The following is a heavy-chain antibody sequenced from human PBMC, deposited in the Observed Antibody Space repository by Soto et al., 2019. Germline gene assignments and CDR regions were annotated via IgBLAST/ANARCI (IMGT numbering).Heavy chain of an antibody. CDR2: ISAYNGNT. D-gene: IGHD2-21*02. Sequence: ASVKVSCKASGYTFTSYGISWVRQAPGQGLEWMGWISAYNGNTNYAQKLQGRVTMTTDTSTSTAYMELRSLRSDDTAVYYCARVGGIAYCGGDCYSAYAFDIWGQGTMVTVSS. J-gene: IGHJ3*02. CDR3: ARVGGIAYCGGDCYSAYAFDI. V-gene: IGHV1-18*01. CDR1: GYTFTSYG.